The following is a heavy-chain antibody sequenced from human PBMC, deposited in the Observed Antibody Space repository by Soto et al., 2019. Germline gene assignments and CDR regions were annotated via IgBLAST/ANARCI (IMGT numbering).Heavy chain of an antibody. CDR2: ISTHNGDT. D-gene: IGHD2-2*01. CDR1: GYTFTDYG. V-gene: IGHV1-18*04. CDR3: AREYCTSTSCYGSDF. Sequence: QVQLVQSGADVKNPGASVKVSCKASGYTFTDYGISWVRQAPGQGLEWMGWISTHNGDTKFAQNLQGRLIMTTDTSTSTAYTELTSLRSDDTALYYCAREYCTSTSCYGSDFWGQGTLVTVSS. J-gene: IGHJ4*02.